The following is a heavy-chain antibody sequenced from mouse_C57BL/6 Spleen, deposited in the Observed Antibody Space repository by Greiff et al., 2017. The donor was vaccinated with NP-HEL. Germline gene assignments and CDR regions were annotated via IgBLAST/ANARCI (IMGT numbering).Heavy chain of an antibody. Sequence: EVQLQQSGPGMVKPSQSLSLTCTVTGYSITSGYDWHWIRHFPGNKLEWMGYISYSGSTNYNPSLKSRISITHDTSKNHFFLKLNSVTTEDTATYYCARANWDVAMDYWGQGTSVTVSS. D-gene: IGHD4-1*01. CDR1: GYSITSGYD. J-gene: IGHJ4*01. CDR3: ARANWDVAMDY. V-gene: IGHV3-1*01. CDR2: ISYSGST.